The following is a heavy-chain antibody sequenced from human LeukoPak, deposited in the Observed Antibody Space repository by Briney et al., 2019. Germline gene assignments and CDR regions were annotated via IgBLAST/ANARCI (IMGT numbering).Heavy chain of an antibody. J-gene: IGHJ4*02. D-gene: IGHD6-6*01. CDR1: GFTYSSYG. V-gene: IGHV3-30*02. Sequence: GGSLRLSCAASGFTYSSYGMHWVRQAPGKGLEWVAFIRYDGSNKYYADSVKGRFTISRDNSKNTLYLQMNSLRAEDTAVYYCARGRGIAAPPTDYWGQGTLVTVSS. CDR2: IRYDGSNK. CDR3: ARGRGIAAPPTDY.